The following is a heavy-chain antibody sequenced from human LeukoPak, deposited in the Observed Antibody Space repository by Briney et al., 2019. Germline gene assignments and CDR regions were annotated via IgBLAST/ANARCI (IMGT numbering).Heavy chain of an antibody. CDR3: ASPSSTSSGWYYFDY. V-gene: IGHV1-2*02. D-gene: IGHD6-19*01. Sequence: ASVKVSCKASGYTFTGYYMHWVRQAPGQGLEWMGWINPNSGGTNYAQKFQGRVTMTGDTSISTAYMELSRLRSDDTAVYCCASPSSTSSGWYYFDYWGQGTLVTVSS. J-gene: IGHJ4*02. CDR2: INPNSGGT. CDR1: GYTFTGYY.